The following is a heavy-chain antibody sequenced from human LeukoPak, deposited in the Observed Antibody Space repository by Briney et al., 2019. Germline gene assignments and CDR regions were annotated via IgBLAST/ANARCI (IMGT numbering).Heavy chain of an antibody. Sequence: SETLSLTCTVSGGSISSYYWSWIRQPPGKGLEWIGYIYYSGSANYNPSLKSRVTISVDTSKNQFSLKLSSVTAADTAVYYCARQEQQLIYNWFDPWGQGTLVTVSS. J-gene: IGHJ5*02. CDR2: IYYSGSA. CDR3: ARQEQQLIYNWFDP. CDR1: GGSISSYY. V-gene: IGHV4-59*01. D-gene: IGHD6-13*01.